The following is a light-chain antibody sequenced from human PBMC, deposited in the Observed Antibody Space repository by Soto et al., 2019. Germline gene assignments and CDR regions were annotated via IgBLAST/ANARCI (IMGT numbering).Light chain of an antibody. CDR1: SSDVGHYNY. J-gene: IGLJ2*01. CDR3: TSYTSSNTLVV. V-gene: IGLV2-14*03. CDR2: DVS. Sequence: QSVLTQPASVSGSPGQSITFSCTGTSSDVGHYNYVSWYQQHPGKAPKLMIYDVSKRPSGVSNRFSGSKSGNTASLTISGLQAEDEADYYCTSYTSSNTLVVFGGGTKVTVL.